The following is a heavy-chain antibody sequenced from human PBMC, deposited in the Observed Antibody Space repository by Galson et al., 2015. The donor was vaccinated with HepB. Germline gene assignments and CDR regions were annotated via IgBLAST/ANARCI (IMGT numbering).Heavy chain of an antibody. CDR1: GFTVSSNY. J-gene: IGHJ4*02. D-gene: IGHD6-13*01. Sequence: SLRLSCAASGFTVSSNYMSWVRQAPGKGPEWVSVIYSGGTTDYADSVKGRFTISRDNSKNTLHLQMNSLRAEDTAVYFCARGYSRSWYSGLGYWGQGTLVTVSS. CDR3: ARGYSRSWYSGLGY. CDR2: IYSGGTT. V-gene: IGHV3-53*01.